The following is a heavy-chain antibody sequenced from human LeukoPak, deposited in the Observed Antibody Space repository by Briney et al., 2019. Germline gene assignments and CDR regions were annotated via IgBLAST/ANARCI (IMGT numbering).Heavy chain of an antibody. Sequence: PSETLSLTCAVSGGSISSGGYSWGWIRQPPGKGLEWIGSIYDSGSTYYNPSLKSRVTISVDKSKNHLSLKLTSVTAADTAVYFCVGNGYYALDYWGQGALVTVAS. CDR2: IYDSGST. CDR3: VGNGYYALDY. J-gene: IGHJ4*02. CDR1: GGSISSGGYS. V-gene: IGHV4-39*07. D-gene: IGHD2/OR15-2a*01.